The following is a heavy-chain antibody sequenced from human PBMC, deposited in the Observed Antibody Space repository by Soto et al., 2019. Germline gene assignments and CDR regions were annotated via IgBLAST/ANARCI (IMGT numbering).Heavy chain of an antibody. V-gene: IGHV5-51*04. CDR3: ARRGYSGSYSLYYYYCMDV. Sequence: ASLTISCKGSGYSFTSYWIGRVRQMPGTGLEWMGIIYPGNSDTSYSTSFKGQVTISADTHISTASLQWSSLKASDNAMYYCARRGYSGSYSLYYYYCMDVWSQGTTVTGSS. J-gene: IGHJ6*02. D-gene: IGHD1-26*01. CDR1: GYSFTSYW. CDR2: IYPGNSDT.